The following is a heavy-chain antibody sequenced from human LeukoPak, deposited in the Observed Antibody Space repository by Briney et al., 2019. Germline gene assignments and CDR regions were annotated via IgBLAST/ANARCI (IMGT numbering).Heavy chain of an antibody. CDR1: GGSFSGYY. V-gene: IGHV4-59*10. CDR3: ARTTGTTYYYYYMDV. CDR2: IYTSGST. Sequence: SETLSLTCAVYGGSFSGYYWSWIRQPAGKGLEWIGRIYTSGSTNYNPSLKSRVTISVDTSKNQFSLKLSSVTAADTAVYYCARTTGTTYYYYYMDVWGKGTTVTVSS. D-gene: IGHD1-1*01. J-gene: IGHJ6*03.